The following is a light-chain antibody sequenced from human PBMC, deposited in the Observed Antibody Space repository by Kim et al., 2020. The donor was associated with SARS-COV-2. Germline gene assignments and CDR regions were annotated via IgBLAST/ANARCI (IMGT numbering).Light chain of an antibody. CDR3: QQYYNYPLT. CDR2: AAS. CDR1: QDINSY. J-gene: IGKJ3*01. Sequence: ASTGDRVTITCRASQDINSYLAWYQQKPGKAPKVLIYAASTLQSGVPSRFSGSGSGTDFTLTISCLQSEDVATYYCQQYYNYPLTFGPGTKVDIK. V-gene: IGKV1-8*01.